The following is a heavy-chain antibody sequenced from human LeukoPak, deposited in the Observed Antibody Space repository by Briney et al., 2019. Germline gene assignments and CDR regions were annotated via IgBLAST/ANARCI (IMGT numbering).Heavy chain of an antibody. CDR3: ARGPIYSSGPFDY. J-gene: IGHJ4*02. D-gene: IGHD6-19*01. CDR2: ITGTGGST. Sequence: PGGSLRLSCAASGFTFSSYTMSWVRQAPGKGLEWASAITGTGGSTFYAGSVRGRFTISRDNSKNTLYLQMNSLRAEDTAVYYCARGPIYSSGPFDYWGQGTLVTVSS. CDR1: GFTFSSYT. V-gene: IGHV3-23*01.